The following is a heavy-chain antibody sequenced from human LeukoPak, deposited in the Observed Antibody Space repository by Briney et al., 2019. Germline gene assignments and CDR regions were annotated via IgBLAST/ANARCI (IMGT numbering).Heavy chain of an antibody. CDR1: SDSISSGNYF. Sequence: SETLSLTCAVSSDSISSGNYFWGWIRQPPGKGLELIASISPGGNTYYNPSLKSRGTISEHTSKKHFSLMLNSVTAADTAVYFCAKHAPHESGDKRGFESWGQGILVTVSS. J-gene: IGHJ4*02. D-gene: IGHD2-21*01. V-gene: IGHV4-39*01. CDR2: ISPGGNT. CDR3: AKHAPHESGDKRGFES.